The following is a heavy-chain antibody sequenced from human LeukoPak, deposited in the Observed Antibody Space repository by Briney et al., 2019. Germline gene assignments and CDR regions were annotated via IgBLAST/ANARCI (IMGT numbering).Heavy chain of an antibody. D-gene: IGHD3-22*01. Sequence: SLRLCCAASGFTFHDFSMHWVRQTPGKGLEWVSGISWNSVNIGYADSVKGRFTISRDNAKNSLFLQMDSLRPEDTALYYCARANYYDGNRYSPFDDWGQGTLVTVSS. CDR2: ISWNSVNI. CDR1: GFTFHDFS. CDR3: ARANYYDGNRYSPFDD. J-gene: IGHJ4*02. V-gene: IGHV3-9*01.